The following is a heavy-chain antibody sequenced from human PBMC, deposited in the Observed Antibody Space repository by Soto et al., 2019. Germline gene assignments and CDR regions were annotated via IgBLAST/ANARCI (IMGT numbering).Heavy chain of an antibody. CDR2: MNPNSGNT. CDR1: GYTFTSYD. CDR3: AGRMVATNTPLIG. Sequence: ASVKVSCKASGYTFTSYDINWVRQATGQGLEWMGWMNPNSGNTGYAQKFQGRVTMTRNTSISTAYMELSSLRSEDTAVYYWAGRMVATNTPLIGWGQGTLVTVSS. V-gene: IGHV1-8*01. J-gene: IGHJ4*02. D-gene: IGHD5-12*01.